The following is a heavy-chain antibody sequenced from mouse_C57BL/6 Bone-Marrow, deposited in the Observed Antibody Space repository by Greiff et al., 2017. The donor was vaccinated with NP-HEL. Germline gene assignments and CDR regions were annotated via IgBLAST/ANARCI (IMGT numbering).Heavy chain of an antibody. J-gene: IGHJ1*03. Sequence: QVQLQQPGTELVKPGASVKLSCKASGYTFTSYWMHWVKQRPGQGLEWIGNINPSNGGTNYNEKFKSKATLTVDKSSSTAYMQLSSLTSEDSAVYDCARRGSYEGYYRYGEVWGTGTTVTVAS. CDR3: ARRGSYEGYYRYGEV. CDR1: GYTFTSYW. D-gene: IGHD2-3*01. V-gene: IGHV1-53*01. CDR2: INPSNGGT.